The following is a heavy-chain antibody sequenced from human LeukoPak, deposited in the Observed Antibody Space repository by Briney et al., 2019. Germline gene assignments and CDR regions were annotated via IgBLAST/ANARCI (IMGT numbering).Heavy chain of an antibody. D-gene: IGHD2-21*01. J-gene: IGHJ4*02. CDR2: IYYSGST. V-gene: IGHV4-31*03. CDR3: ATDVVPRYFDY. CDR1: DGSISSGGYY. Sequence: SETLSLTCTVSDGSISSGGYYWSWIRQHPGKGLEWIRYIYYSGSTYNNPSLKSRVTISVDTSKNQFSLTLSSVTAADTAVYYCATDVVPRYFDYWGQGTLVTVSS.